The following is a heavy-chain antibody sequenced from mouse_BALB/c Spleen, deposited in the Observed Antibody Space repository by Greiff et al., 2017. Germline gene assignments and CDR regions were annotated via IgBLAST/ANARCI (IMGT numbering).Heavy chain of an antibody. J-gene: IGHJ2*01. CDR3: ARGDWDHY. CDR1: GYSFTSYY. Sequence: EVQLQQSGPELMKPGASVKISCKASGYSFTSYYMHWVKQSHGKSLEWIGYIDPFNGGTSYNQKFKGKATLTVDKSSSTAYMHLSSLTSEDSAVYYCARGDWDHYWGQGTTLTVSS. CDR2: IDPFNGGT. D-gene: IGHD4-1*01. V-gene: IGHV1S135*01.